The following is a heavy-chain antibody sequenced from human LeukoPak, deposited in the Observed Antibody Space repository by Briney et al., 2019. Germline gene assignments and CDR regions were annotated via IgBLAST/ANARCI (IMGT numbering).Heavy chain of an antibody. D-gene: IGHD4-17*01. J-gene: IGHJ3*02. Sequence: ASVKVSCKPSEYTFIDYNIHWVRQAPGQGLEWMGWINPNSGGTNYAQKFQDRVTLTRDTSISTAYMELTRLRSDDTAVYYCTRISGDDDAFDIWGQGTMVTVSS. CDR1: EYTFIDYN. V-gene: IGHV1-2*02. CDR3: TRISGDDDAFDI. CDR2: INPNSGGT.